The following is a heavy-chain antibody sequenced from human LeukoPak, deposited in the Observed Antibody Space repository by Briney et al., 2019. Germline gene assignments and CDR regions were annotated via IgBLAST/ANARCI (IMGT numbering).Heavy chain of an antibody. Sequence: SGTLSLTCTVSGGSISSYYWSWIQQPPGKGLEWIGYIYYSGSTNYNPSLKSRVTISVDTSKNQFSLKLSSVTAADTAVYYCARDQTYYYGSGRYYYGMDVWGKGTTVTVSS. J-gene: IGHJ6*04. D-gene: IGHD3-10*01. V-gene: IGHV4-59*01. CDR2: IYYSGST. CDR1: GGSISSYY. CDR3: ARDQTYYYGSGRYYYGMDV.